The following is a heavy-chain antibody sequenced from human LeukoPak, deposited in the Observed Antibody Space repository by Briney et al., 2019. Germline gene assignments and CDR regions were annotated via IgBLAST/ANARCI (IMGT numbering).Heavy chain of an antibody. D-gene: IGHD3-9*01. J-gene: IGHJ4*02. CDR1: GGTFSSYA. CDR2: INPNSGGT. V-gene: IGHV1-2*04. Sequence: ASVKVSCKASGGTFSSYAISWVRQAPGQGLEWMGWINPNSGGTNYAQKFQGWVTVTRDTSISTAYMELSRLRSDDTAVYYCARAPSLRYFDWLVPDFDYWGQGTLVTVSS. CDR3: ARAPSLRYFDWLVPDFDY.